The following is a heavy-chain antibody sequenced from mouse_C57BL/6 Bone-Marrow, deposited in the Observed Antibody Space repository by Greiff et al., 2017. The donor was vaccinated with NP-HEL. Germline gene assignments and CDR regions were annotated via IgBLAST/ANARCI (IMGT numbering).Heavy chain of an antibody. Sequence: EVQGVESGGDLVKPGGSLKLSCAASGFTFSSYGMSWVRQTPDKRLEWVATISSGGSYTYYPDSVKGRFTISSDNAKNTLYLQMSGLKSADTAMYYCAGPYDYDVAWFAYWDQGTLVTVSA. D-gene: IGHD2-4*01. V-gene: IGHV5-6*01. CDR1: GFTFSSYG. CDR2: ISSGGSYT. J-gene: IGHJ3*01. CDR3: AGPYDYDVAWFAY.